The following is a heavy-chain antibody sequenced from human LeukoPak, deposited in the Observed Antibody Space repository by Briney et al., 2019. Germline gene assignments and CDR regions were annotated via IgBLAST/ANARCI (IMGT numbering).Heavy chain of an antibody. D-gene: IGHD3-16*02. CDR1: GYTFTSYG. V-gene: IGHV1-18*01. CDR2: ISAYNGNT. CDR3: ARDRPLSPYYYSYMDV. Sequence: ASVTVSCKASGYTFTSYGISWVRQAPGQGLEWMGWISAYNGNTNYAQKLQGRVTMTTDTSTSTAYMELRSLRSDDTAVYYCARDRPLSPYYYSYMDVWGKGTTVTVSS. J-gene: IGHJ6*03.